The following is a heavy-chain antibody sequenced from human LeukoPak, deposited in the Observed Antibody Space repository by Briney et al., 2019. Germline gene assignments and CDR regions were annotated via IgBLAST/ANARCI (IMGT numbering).Heavy chain of an antibody. CDR3: TRDRPHNWFDP. V-gene: IGHV1-46*01. CDR1: GYTFTGYY. Sequence: ASVKVSCKASGYTFTGYYIHWVRQAPGEGLEWVGLIHPNDGIRNYAQKFQDRVTMTVDRSTTTFYMELSSLTSEDTAVYYCTRDRPHNWFDPWGQGTLVTVSP. J-gene: IGHJ5*02. CDR2: IHPNDGIR.